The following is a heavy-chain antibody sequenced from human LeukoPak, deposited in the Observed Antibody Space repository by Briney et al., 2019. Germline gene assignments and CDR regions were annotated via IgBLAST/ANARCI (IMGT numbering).Heavy chain of an antibody. CDR3: ARLRWDSSGFPTYSDY. J-gene: IGHJ4*02. CDR1: GGSISSGDYY. CDR2: IYYSGST. D-gene: IGHD6-19*01. Sequence: SQTLSLTCTVSGGSISSGDYYWSWIRQPPRKGLEWIGYIYYSGSTYYNPSLKSRVTISVDTSKNQFSLKLSSVTAADTAVYYCARLRWDSSGFPTYSDYWGQGTLVTVSS. V-gene: IGHV4-30-4*08.